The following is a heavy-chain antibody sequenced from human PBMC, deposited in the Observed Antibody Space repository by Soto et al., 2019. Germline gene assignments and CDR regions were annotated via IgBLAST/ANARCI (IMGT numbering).Heavy chain of an antibody. J-gene: IGHJ4*02. CDR3: AIKIDATTTGDY. V-gene: IGHV3-30*03. D-gene: IGHD1-1*01. CDR2: TSYDGSNK. CDR1: GFTFSNYG. Sequence: QVHLVESGGGVVQPGTSLTLSCAASGFTFSNYGMHWVRQAPGKGLEWVALTSYDGSNKYYADSMKGRFTISRDNSKNTLYLQMSSLRTEDTAVYYCAIKIDATTTGDYWGQGTLVTVSS.